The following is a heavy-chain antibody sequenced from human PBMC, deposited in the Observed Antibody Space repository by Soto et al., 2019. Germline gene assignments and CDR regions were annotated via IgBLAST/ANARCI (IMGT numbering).Heavy chain of an antibody. D-gene: IGHD3-10*01. J-gene: IGHJ5*02. CDR3: ARDDYGSGRGNWFDP. CDR1: GGSISSGGYY. CDR2: IYYSGST. Sequence: SETLSLTCTVSGGSISSGGYYWSWIRQHPGKGLEWIGYIYYSGSTYYNPSLKSRVTISVDTSKNQFSLKLSSVTAADTAVYYCARDDYGSGRGNWFDPWGQGTLVTVSS. V-gene: IGHV4-31*03.